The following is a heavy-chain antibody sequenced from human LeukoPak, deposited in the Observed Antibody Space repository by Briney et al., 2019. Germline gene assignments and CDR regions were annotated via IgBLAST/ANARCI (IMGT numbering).Heavy chain of an antibody. CDR3: ARSGGSTNWFDP. J-gene: IGHJ5*02. CDR1: GGSISSGGYY. CDR2: IYYSGST. Sequence: PSQTLSLTCTVSGGSISSGGYYWIWIRQHPGKGLEWIGYIYYSGSTYYNPSLKSRVTISVDTSKNQFSLRLSSVTAADTAVYYCARSGGSTNWFDPWGQGTLVTVSS. V-gene: IGHV4-31*03. D-gene: IGHD2-2*01.